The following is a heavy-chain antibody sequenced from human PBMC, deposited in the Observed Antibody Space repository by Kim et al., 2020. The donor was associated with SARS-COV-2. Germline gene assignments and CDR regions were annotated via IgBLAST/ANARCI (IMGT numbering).Heavy chain of an antibody. D-gene: IGHD2-15*01. Sequence: GGSLRLSCSASGFTFRSYTMHWVRQAPGKGLEYVSTINNNGGSANYADSVKRRFTISRDNSKNTLYLQMSSLRADDTAVYYCVKEAVGFYYYGMDVWGQG. CDR1: GFTFRSYT. J-gene: IGHJ6*02. CDR2: INNNGGSA. V-gene: IGHV3-64D*09. CDR3: VKEAVGFYYYGMDV.